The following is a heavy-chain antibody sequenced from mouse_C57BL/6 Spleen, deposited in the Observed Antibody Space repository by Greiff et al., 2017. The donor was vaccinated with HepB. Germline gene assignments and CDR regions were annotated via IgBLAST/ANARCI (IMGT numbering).Heavy chain of an antibody. CDR1: GYTFTSYW. V-gene: IGHV1-55*01. J-gene: IGHJ1*03. CDR2: IYPGSGST. D-gene: IGHD1-1*01. Sequence: VQLQQPGAELVKPGASVKMSCTASGYTFTSYWITWVNQRPGQGLEWIGVIYPGSGSTNYNEKFKSKATLTVDTSSSTTYMQLRSLTSEDSAVYYCARNYGPGGYFGVWGTGTTVTVSS. CDR3: ARNYGPGGYFGV.